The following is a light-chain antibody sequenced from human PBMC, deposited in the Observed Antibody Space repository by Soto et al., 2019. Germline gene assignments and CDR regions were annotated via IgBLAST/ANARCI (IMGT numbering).Light chain of an antibody. J-gene: IGKJ4*01. CDR3: QQRSNWPPIT. CDR2: DTS. CDR1: QSVNIY. V-gene: IGKV3-11*01. Sequence: EIVLTQSPATLSLSPGERATLSCRASQSVNIYLAWYQQKPGQAPSLLIYDTSNRATGIPARFSGSGSGTDFTLTISSLEPEDFAVYYCQQRSNWPPITFGGGTKVEIK.